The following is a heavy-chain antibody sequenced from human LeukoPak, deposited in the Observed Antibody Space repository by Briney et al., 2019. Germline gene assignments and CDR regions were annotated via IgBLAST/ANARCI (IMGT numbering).Heavy chain of an antibody. CDR1: GGSFSGYY. CDR2: INHSGST. J-gene: IGHJ4*02. V-gene: IGHV4-34*01. CDR3: ARGRGWTGYYFDY. Sequence: PSETLPLTCAVYGGSFSGYYWSWIHQPPGKGLEWIGEINHSGSTNYNPSLKSRVTISVDTSKNQFSLKLSSVTAADTAVYYCARGRGWTGYYFDYWGQGTLVTVSS. D-gene: IGHD2-15*01.